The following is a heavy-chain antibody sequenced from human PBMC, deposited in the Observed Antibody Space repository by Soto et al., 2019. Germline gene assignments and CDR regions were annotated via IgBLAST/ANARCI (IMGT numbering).Heavy chain of an antibody. CDR3: ARGSYYGDFPDDAFDI. V-gene: IGHV3-33*01. J-gene: IGHJ3*02. D-gene: IGHD4-17*01. CDR2: IWYDGSNK. Sequence: GGSLRLSCAASGFTFSSYGMHWVRQAPGKGLEWVAVIWYDGSNKYYADSVKGRFTISRDNSKNTLYLQMNSLRAEDTAVYYCARGSYYGDFPDDAFDIWGQGTMVTVSS. CDR1: GFTFSSYG.